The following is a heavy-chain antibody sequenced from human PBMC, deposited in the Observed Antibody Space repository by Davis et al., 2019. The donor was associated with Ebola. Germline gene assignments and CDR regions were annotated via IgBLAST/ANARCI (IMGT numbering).Heavy chain of an antibody. V-gene: IGHV4-34*01. CDR1: GGSFSGYY. Sequence: SETLSLTCAVYGGSFSGYYWSWIRQPPGKGLEWIGEINYSGSTNYNPSLKSRVTISVDTSKNQFSLKLSSVTAADTAVYYCARAWGSYRTYHYYYYGMDVWGQGTTVTVSS. CDR3: ARAWGSYRTYHYYYYGMDV. CDR2: INYSGST. D-gene: IGHD3-16*02. J-gene: IGHJ6*02.